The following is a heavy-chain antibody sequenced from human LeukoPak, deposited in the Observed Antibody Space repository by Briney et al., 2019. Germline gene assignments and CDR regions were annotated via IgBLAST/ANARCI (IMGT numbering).Heavy chain of an antibody. D-gene: IGHD3-10*01. V-gene: IGHV1-3*04. J-gene: IGHJ4*02. CDR3: AKDRGLLADY. CDR1: GYTLTNYD. Sequence: ASVKVSCKASGYTLTNYDMHWVRQAPGQRLEWLGWINTGNGNTRYSQNFQGRVTLTRDTSASTAYMELNSLTFEDTAMYYCAKDRGLLADYWGQGTLVTVSS. CDR2: INTGNGNT.